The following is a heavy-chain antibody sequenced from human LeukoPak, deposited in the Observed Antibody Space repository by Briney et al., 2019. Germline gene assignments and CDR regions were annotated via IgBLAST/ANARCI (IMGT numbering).Heavy chain of an antibody. CDR2: ISSSSSYI. V-gene: IGHV3-21*01. CDR3: ARGVRYCSSTSCYRFDWFDP. CDR1: GFTFSSYS. J-gene: IGHJ5*02. Sequence: EGSLRLSCAASGFTFSSYSMNWVRQAPGKGLEWVSSISSSSSYIYYADSVKGRFTISRDNAKNSLYLQMNSLRAEDTAVYYCARGVRYCSSTSCYRFDWFDPWGQGTLVTVSS. D-gene: IGHD2-2*02.